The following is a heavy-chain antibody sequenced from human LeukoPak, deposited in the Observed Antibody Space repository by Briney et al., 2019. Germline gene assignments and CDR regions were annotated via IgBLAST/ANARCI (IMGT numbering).Heavy chain of an antibody. CDR3: AREAAAYYFDY. CDR2: INPNSGGT. D-gene: IGHD6-13*01. Sequence: ASLKVSCKASGYTFTSYVINWVRQATGQGLEWMGWINPNSGGTNYEQKFQGRVTMTRDTSISTAYMELSRLRSDDTAVYYCAREAAAYYFDYWGQGTLVTVSS. J-gene: IGHJ4*02. CDR1: GYTFTSYV. V-gene: IGHV1-2*02.